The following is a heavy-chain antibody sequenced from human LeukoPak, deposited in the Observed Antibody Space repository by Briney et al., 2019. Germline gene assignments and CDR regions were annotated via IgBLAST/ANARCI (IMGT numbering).Heavy chain of an antibody. CDR1: GGSISSYY. Sequence: SETLSLTCTVSGGSISSYYWTWIRQPPGKGLEWIGYIYNSESTNYNPSLKSRVTISVDTSKNQFSLKLTSVTAADTAVYFCARHMPWELPPGAYDYWGQGSLVTVSS. D-gene: IGHD1-26*01. V-gene: IGHV4-59*08. J-gene: IGHJ4*02. CDR2: IYNSEST. CDR3: ARHMPWELPPGAYDY.